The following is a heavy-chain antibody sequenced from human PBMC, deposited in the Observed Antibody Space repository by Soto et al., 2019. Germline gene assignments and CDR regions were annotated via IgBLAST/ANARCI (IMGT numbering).Heavy chain of an antibody. V-gene: IGHV1-3*01. Sequence: QVQLVQSGAEVKKPGASVKVSCKASGYTFTSYAMHWVRQAPGQRLEWMGWINAGNGNTKYSQKFQGRVTITRDTAVSTAYMELSSLRSEDTAVYYCAKSSSSSWFDPWGQGTLVTVSS. D-gene: IGHD6-6*01. CDR2: INAGNGNT. CDR3: AKSSSSSWFDP. CDR1: GYTFTSYA. J-gene: IGHJ5*02.